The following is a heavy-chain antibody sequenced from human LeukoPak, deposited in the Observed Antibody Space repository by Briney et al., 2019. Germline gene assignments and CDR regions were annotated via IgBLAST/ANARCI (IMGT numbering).Heavy chain of an antibody. V-gene: IGHV1-2*02. Sequence: GASVKVSCKASGYTFTGYYMHWVRQAPGQGLEWMGWINPNSGGTNYAQKFQGRVTMTRDTSISTAYMELSRLRSDDTAVYYCARDYPPYSTYYYYGMDAWGQGTTVTVSS. CDR3: ARDYPPYSTYYYYGMDA. D-gene: IGHD6-13*01. J-gene: IGHJ6*02. CDR1: GYTFTGYY. CDR2: INPNSGGT.